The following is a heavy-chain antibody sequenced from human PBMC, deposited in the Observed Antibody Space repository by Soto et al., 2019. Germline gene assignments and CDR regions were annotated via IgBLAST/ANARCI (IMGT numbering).Heavy chain of an antibody. J-gene: IGHJ4*02. Sequence: QVQLVQSGAEVKKPGSSVKVSCKASGGTFSSYSISWVRQAPGQGLEWMGRIIPILGIANYAQKFQGRVTITADKSTSTAYMELSSLRSEYTAVYYCARGRDSSGYYLDYWGQRTLVTVSS. CDR2: IIPILGIA. CDR1: GGTFSSYS. CDR3: ARGRDSSGYYLDY. D-gene: IGHD3-22*01. V-gene: IGHV1-69*02.